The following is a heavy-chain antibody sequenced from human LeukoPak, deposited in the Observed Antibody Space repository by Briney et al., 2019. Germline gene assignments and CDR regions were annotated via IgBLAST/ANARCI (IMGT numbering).Heavy chain of an antibody. CDR2: VSYDGSNK. D-gene: IGHD2-2*02. CDR1: GFTFSSYS. CDR3: ARGSYCSSTSCYTFSLNYYYYGMDV. J-gene: IGHJ6*02. Sequence: PGGSLRLSCAASGFTFSSYSMNWVRQAPGKGLEWVAVVSYDGSNKYYADSVKGRFTISRDNSKNTLYLQMNSLRAEDTAVYYCARGSYCSSTSCYTFSLNYYYYGMDVWGQGTTVTVSS. V-gene: IGHV3-30*03.